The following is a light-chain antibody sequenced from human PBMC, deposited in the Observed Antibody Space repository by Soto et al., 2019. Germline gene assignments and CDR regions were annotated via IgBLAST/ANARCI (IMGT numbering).Light chain of an antibody. V-gene: IGLV1-40*01. CDR2: DNT. Sequence: QSVLTQPPSVSGAPGQRVTISCTGSRSNIGAGYAVHWYQQLPGTAPKLLIYDNTNRPSVVPDRFSASESGTSASLAITGLQSEDEADYYCQSYDTSLSASVFGGGTKLTVL. J-gene: IGLJ2*01. CDR3: QSYDTSLSASV. CDR1: RSNIGAGYA.